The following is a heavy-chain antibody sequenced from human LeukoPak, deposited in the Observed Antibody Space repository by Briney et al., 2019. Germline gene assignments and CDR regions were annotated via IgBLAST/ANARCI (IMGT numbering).Heavy chain of an antibody. CDR3: ARANPDIVATQYYFDY. J-gene: IGHJ4*02. D-gene: IGHD5-12*01. Sequence: SETLSLTCTVSGGSIGSYYWTWIRQPPGKGLEWIGYIYYSGSTNYNPSLKSRVTISVDTSKNQFSLKLSSVTAADTAVYYCARANPDIVATQYYFDYWGQGTLVTVSS. V-gene: IGHV4-59*01. CDR2: IYYSGST. CDR1: GGSIGSYY.